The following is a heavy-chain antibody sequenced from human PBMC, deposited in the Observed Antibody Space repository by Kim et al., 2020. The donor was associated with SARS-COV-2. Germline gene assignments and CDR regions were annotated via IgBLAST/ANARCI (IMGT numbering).Heavy chain of an antibody. Sequence: SETLSLTCTVSGDSISSSSYYWGWIRQPPGKGLEWIALINYSGNTFYNPSLRSRATISIDTSKNQFSLQLAFVTAADTSVYYCARTGVVVTGHFDYWGRG. J-gene: IGHJ4*02. CDR3: ARTGVVVTGHFDY. CDR2: INYSGNT. V-gene: IGHV4-39*01. CDR1: GDSISSSSYY. D-gene: IGHD2-21*02.